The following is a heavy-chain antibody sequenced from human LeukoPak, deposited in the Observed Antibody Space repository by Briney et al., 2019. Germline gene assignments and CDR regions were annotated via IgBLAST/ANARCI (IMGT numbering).Heavy chain of an antibody. J-gene: IGHJ5*02. CDR2: INHSGNI. CDR3: ARGPLYYFGSGTSNWFDP. Sequence: PSETLSLTCTVSGGSVTSSDYYWGWIRQLPGKGLEWIVSINHSGNINYNAPLKSRVTISIDTSKNQFFFKLTDVTAADTAVYYCARGPLYYFGSGTSNWFDPWGQGTLVTVSS. V-gene: IGHV4-39*01. CDR1: GGSVTSSDYY. D-gene: IGHD3-10*01.